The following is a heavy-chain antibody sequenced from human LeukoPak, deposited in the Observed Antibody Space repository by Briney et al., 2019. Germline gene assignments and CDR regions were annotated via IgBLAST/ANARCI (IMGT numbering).Heavy chain of an antibody. V-gene: IGHV4-59*01. CDR2: IYYSGST. CDR3: AREGAGADAFDI. Sequence: PSETLSLICTVSGGSISSYYWSWIRQPPGKGLEWIGYIYYSGSTNYNPSLKSRVTISVDTSKNQFSLKLSSVTAADTAVYYCAREGAGADAFDIWGQGTMVTVSS. J-gene: IGHJ3*02. D-gene: IGHD2-21*01. CDR1: GGSISSYY.